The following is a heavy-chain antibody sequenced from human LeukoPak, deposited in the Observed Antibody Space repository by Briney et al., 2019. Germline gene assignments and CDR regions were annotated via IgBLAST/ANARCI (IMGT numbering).Heavy chain of an antibody. CDR3: TRDPGLLWFGELSPHYYYGVDV. J-gene: IGHJ6*02. CDR2: IRSKAYGGTT. CDR1: GFTVGDYA. V-gene: IGHV3-49*04. Sequence: GGSLRLSCTASGFTVGDYAMSWVRQAPGKGLEWVGFIRSKAYGGTTEYAASVKGRFTISRDDSKSIAYLQMNSLKTEDTAVYYCTRDPGLLWFGELSPHYYYGVDVWGQGTTVTVSS. D-gene: IGHD3-10*01.